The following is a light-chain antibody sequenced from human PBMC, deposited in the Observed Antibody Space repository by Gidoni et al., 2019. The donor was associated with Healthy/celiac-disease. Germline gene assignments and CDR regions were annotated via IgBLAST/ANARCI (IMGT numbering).Light chain of an antibody. Sequence: EIVMTQSPATLSVSPGERATLSCRASQGVSSDLAWYQQKPGQAPRLLLYGASTRATGFPARFSGSGSGTEFTLTISSLQSEDFAVYYCQQYNNWLSWTFGQXTKVEIK. CDR1: QGVSSD. V-gene: IGKV3-15*01. J-gene: IGKJ1*01. CDR3: QQYNNWLSWT. CDR2: GAS.